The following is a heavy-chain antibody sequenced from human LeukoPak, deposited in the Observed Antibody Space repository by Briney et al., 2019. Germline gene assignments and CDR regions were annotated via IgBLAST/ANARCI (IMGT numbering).Heavy chain of an antibody. J-gene: IGHJ4*02. CDR1: GFTFSSYA. CDR2: IGGSGGST. Sequence: GGSLRLSCAASGFTFSSYAMSWVRQAPGKGLEWVSSIGGSGGSTHYADSVKGRFTISRDNSKNTLYLQMNSLRAEDMTVYYCAKVETAAAATLRGFDYWGQGTLVTDSS. V-gene: IGHV3-23*01. D-gene: IGHD6-13*01. CDR3: AKVETAAAATLRGFDY.